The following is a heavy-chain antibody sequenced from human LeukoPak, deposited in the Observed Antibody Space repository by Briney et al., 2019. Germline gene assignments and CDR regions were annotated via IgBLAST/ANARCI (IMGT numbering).Heavy chain of an antibody. V-gene: IGHV3-30*04. D-gene: IGHD2-21*01. CDR2: ISYDGITE. CDR1: GFAFSSYA. J-gene: IGHJ4*02. Sequence: GGSLRLSCAASGFAFSSYAMHWVRQAPGKGLEWVAIISYDGITEEYSDSVKGRFTISRDNFKNTLFLQMNSLRDEDTAVYYCARDRDDYGDYWGQGTLVTVSS. CDR3: ARDRDDYGDY.